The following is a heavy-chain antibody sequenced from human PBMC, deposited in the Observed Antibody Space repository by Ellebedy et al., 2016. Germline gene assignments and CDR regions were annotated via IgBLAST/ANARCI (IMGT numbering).Heavy chain of an antibody. V-gene: IGHV3-23*01. CDR1: GFTFSTYA. Sequence: GESLKISXAVSGFTFSTYAMSWVRQAPGKGLEWVSSISSSSSTTYYADSVKGRFTISRDNSKNSLYLQMNSLRAEDTAVYYCARDLRQGYSGYYYYGMDVWGQGTTVTVSS. CDR2: ISSSSSTT. J-gene: IGHJ6*02. D-gene: IGHD5-12*01. CDR3: ARDLRQGYSGYYYYGMDV.